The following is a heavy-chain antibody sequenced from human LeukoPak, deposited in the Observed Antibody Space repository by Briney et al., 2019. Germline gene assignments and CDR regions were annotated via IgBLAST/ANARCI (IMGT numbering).Heavy chain of an antibody. D-gene: IGHD1-1*01. J-gene: IGHJ5*02. CDR1: GYTFTDYY. Sequence: ASVKVSCKASGYTFTDYYIHWVRQAPGQGLEWMGRINPNSGGTNYAQKFQGRVTMTRDTSITTVYMELCSLRSNDAAVYYCARGLPGSFDPWGQGALVTVSS. CDR2: INPNSGGT. CDR3: ARGLPGSFDP. V-gene: IGHV1-2*06.